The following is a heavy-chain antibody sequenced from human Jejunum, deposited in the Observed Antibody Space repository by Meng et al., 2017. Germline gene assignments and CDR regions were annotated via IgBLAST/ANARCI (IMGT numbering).Heavy chain of an antibody. D-gene: IGHD3-16*01. CDR1: GGSISSGDYY. CDR2: IYYSGST. V-gene: IGHV4-30-4*01. J-gene: IGHJ4*02. CDR3: VREKRRTYYFDY. Sequence: QVQLQESGPGLVKPSQNLSLTCTVSGGSISSGDYYWSWIRQPPGKGLEWIGYIYYSGSTSYNPSLKSRVAISVDTSKNQFSLKLSSVTAADTAVYYCVREKRRTYYFDYWGQGTLVTVSS.